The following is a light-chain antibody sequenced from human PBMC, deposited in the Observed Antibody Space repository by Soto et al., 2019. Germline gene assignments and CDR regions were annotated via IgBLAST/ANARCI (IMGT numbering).Light chain of an antibody. J-gene: IGKJ1*01. CDR1: QSISSW. CDR2: KAS. Sequence: DIQITQSPSTLSASVGDRVTITCRASQSISSWLAWYQQKPGKAPKLLIYKASSLESGVPSRFSGSGSGTESTLXISSLQPDDFATYYFQQGGTFGQGTKVDTK. CDR3: QQGGT. V-gene: IGKV1-5*03.